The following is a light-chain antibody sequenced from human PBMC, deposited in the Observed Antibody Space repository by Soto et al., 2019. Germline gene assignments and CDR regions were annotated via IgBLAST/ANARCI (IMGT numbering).Light chain of an antibody. CDR2: YDD. Sequence: QSVLTQPPSVSEAPRQRVTISCSGSRSNIGDNAVNWYQQLPGKAPKLLIYYDDLLPSGVSDRFSGSKSGTSASLTISGLQSEDEADYYSAAWDDSLNGVVFGGGTKLTVL. V-gene: IGLV1-36*01. J-gene: IGLJ2*01. CDR3: AAWDDSLNGVV. CDR1: RSNIGDNA.